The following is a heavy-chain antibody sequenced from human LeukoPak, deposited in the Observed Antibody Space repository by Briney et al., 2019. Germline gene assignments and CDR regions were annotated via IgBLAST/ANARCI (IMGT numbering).Heavy chain of an antibody. CDR2: IFYSGST. CDR1: GGSISTSNYY. CDR3: ARSWGYDFWTGNLLDY. J-gene: IGHJ4*02. Sequence: PSETLSLTCTVSGGSISTSNYYWGWIRQPPGKGLEWIGNIFYSGSTYYSPSLKSRVTISVDTSKNQFSLKLSSVTAADTAVYYCARSWGYDFWTGNLLDYWGQGTLVSVSS. V-gene: IGHV4-39*07. D-gene: IGHD3-3*01.